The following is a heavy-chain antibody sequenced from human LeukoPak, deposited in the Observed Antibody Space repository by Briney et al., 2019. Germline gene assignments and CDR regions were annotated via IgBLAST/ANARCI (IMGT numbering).Heavy chain of an antibody. V-gene: IGHV4-4*02. Sequence: PSGTLSLTCAVSGDSISCSNWWSWVRQPPGKGLEWIGEIYHSGSTNYNPSLKSRVTMSLDKSKNQFSLKLTSVTAADTAVYYCAREAAGQWFDPWGQGTLVTVSS. CDR2: IYHSGST. D-gene: IGHD6-25*01. J-gene: IGHJ5*02. CDR1: GDSISCSNW. CDR3: AREAAGQWFDP.